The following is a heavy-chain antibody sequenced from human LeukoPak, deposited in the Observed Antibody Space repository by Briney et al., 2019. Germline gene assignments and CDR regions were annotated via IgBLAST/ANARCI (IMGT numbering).Heavy chain of an antibody. CDR2: ISSSGSYI. Sequence: KSGGSLRLSCAASGFIFSRYSFNWVRQAPGKGLEWVSSISSSGSYIYYADSVKGRFTIFKDNAKNSLYLQMNSLRAEDTAVYYCASVLFGVVTRSDYWCQGTLVTVSS. CDR1: GFIFSRYS. CDR3: ASVLFGVVTRSDY. J-gene: IGHJ4*02. V-gene: IGHV3-21*01. D-gene: IGHD3-3*01.